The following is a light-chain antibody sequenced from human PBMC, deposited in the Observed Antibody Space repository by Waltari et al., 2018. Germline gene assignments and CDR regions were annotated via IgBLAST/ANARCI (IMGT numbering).Light chain of an antibody. CDR3: CSYAGNNYVL. CDR2: DVT. J-gene: IGLJ2*01. CDR1: STDIGVSDY. Sequence: QSALTQPASVSGSPGQSITISCTGTSTDIGVSDYVSWYQQHPGKAPKVMIYDVTKRPSGVSNRSSGSKSGNTASLTISGLQAEDEADYYCCSYAGNNYVLFGGGTKLTVL. V-gene: IGLV2-23*02.